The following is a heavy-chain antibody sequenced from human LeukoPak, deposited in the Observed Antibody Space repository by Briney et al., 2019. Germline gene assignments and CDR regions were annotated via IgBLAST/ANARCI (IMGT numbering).Heavy chain of an antibody. CDR2: ISSSSSYI. Sequence: GSLRLSCAASGFTFSSYSMNWVRQAPGKGLEWVSSISSSSSYIYYADSVKGRFTISRDNAKNSLYLQMNSLRVEDTAVYYCARVSRAGQPAVAGTGVLVDYWGQGALVTVSS. CDR3: ARVSRAGQPAVAGTGVLVDY. CDR1: GFTFSSYS. J-gene: IGHJ4*02. D-gene: IGHD6-19*01. V-gene: IGHV3-21*01.